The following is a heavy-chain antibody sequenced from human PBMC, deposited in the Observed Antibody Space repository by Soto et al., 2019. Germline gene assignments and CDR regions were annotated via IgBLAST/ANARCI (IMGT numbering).Heavy chain of an antibody. CDR3: AIGLRDSGSWYGPPTNYYSYYAMDV. Sequence: QVQLQQWGAGLLNPSETLSLTCAVYGGSFSGYYWSWIRQPPGSGLEWIVEINHSGSTNYNPSLTSVVTLSVDTSTNQFSLKLSSVSAADTAVYYCAIGLRDSGSWYGPPTNYYSYYAMDVWGQGTTVTVSS. CDR1: GGSFSGYY. CDR2: INHSGST. D-gene: IGHD6-13*01. V-gene: IGHV4-34*01. J-gene: IGHJ6*02.